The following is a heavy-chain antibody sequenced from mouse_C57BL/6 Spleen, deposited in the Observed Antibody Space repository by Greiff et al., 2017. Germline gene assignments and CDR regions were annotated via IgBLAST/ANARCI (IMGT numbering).Heavy chain of an antibody. V-gene: IGHV2-2*01. Sequence: VQLQQSGPGLVQPSQSLSITCTVSGFSLTSYGVHWVRQSPGKGLEWLGVIWSGGSTDYNAAFISSLSISQDNSKSHVFFKMNSRQAYDTAIDYCAVHRNSWYFDVWGTGTTVTVSS. J-gene: IGHJ1*03. CDR1: GFSLTSYG. CDR3: AVHRNSWYFDV. CDR2: IWSGGST.